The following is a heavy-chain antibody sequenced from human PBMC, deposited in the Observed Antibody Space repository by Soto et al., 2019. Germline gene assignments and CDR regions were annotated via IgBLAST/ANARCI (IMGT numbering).Heavy chain of an antibody. D-gene: IGHD6-6*01. CDR3: PKGSGPYSSSPEWFDP. V-gene: IGHV3-23*01. CDR1: GFTFSSYA. Sequence: EVQLLESGGDLVQPGGSLRLSCAASGFTFSSYAMSWVRQAPGKGLEWVSAISGSGGSTYYADSVKGRFTISRDNSKNTLYLQMNSLRAEDTAVYYCPKGSGPYSSSPEWFDPWGQGTLVTVSS. CDR2: ISGSGGST. J-gene: IGHJ5*02.